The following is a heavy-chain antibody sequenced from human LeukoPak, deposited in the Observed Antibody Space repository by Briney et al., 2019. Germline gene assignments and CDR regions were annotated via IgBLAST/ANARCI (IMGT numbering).Heavy chain of an antibody. V-gene: IGHV4-59*01. D-gene: IGHD6-19*01. CDR1: GGSISSYY. Sequence: SETLSLTCTVSGGSISSYYWSWIRQPPGKGLEWIGYIYYSGSTNYNPSLKSRVTISVDTSKNQFSLKLSSVTAADTAVYYCARGPYSSGWYLSYFDYWGQGTLVTAPS. J-gene: IGHJ4*02. CDR2: IYYSGST. CDR3: ARGPYSSGWYLSYFDY.